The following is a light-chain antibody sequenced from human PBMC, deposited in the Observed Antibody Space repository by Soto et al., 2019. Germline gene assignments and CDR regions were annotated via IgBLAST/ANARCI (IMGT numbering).Light chain of an antibody. CDR1: SSDIGGYYY. CDR3: SSFKDNGTSDVI. V-gene: IGLV2-14*03. CDR2: DVT. Sequence: QSALTQPASVSGSPGQSITISCTGTSSDIGGYYYVAWYQLHPGKAPKLVIYDVTDRPSGVSNRFSGSKSGNTASLTISGLQPEDEADYYCSSFKDNGTSDVIFGGGTKLTVL. J-gene: IGLJ2*01.